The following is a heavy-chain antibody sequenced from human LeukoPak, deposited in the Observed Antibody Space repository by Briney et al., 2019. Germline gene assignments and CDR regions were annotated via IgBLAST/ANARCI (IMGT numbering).Heavy chain of an antibody. CDR3: ARIREYYYDSSGYPDYFDY. Sequence: SETLSLTCTVSGGSISNYYWSWIRQPPGKGLEWIGYIYYSGSTNYNPSLKSRVTISIDTSKNQFSLKLSSVTAADTAVYYCARIREYYYDSSGYPDYFDYWGQGTLVTVSS. D-gene: IGHD3-22*01. CDR1: GGSISNYY. J-gene: IGHJ4*02. CDR2: IYYSGST. V-gene: IGHV4-59*01.